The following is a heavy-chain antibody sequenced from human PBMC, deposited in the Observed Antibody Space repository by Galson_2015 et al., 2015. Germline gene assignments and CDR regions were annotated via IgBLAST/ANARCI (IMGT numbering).Heavy chain of an antibody. CDR3: ARGSQGLIVLQSNYSIDV. CDR1: GGTFSSDG. D-gene: IGHD2-8*02. Sequence: SVKVSCKASGGTFSSDGVSWVRQAPGQGLEWMGGIVPVFGTKNYAQKFKGRIIISADESTNTAYMQMNSLTSDDTAVYYCARGSQGLIVLQSNYSIDVWGQGTTVSVSS. J-gene: IGHJ6*02. V-gene: IGHV1-69*13. CDR2: IVPVFGTK.